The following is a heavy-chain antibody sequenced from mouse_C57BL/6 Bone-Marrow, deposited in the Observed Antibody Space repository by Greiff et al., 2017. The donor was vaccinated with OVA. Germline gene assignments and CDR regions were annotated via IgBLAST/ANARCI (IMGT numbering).Heavy chain of an antibody. D-gene: IGHD1-1*01. CDR1: GYTFTDYN. CDR2: INPNNGGT. CDR3: ARRGITTTVPPTGGLDAMDY. Sequence: VQLQRSGPELVKPGASVKIPCKASGYTFTDYNMDWVKQSHGKSLEWIGDINPNNGGTIYNQKFKGKATLTVDKSSSTAYMELRSLTSEDTAVYYCARRGITTTVPPTGGLDAMDYWGQGTSVTVSS. J-gene: IGHJ4*01. V-gene: IGHV1-18*01.